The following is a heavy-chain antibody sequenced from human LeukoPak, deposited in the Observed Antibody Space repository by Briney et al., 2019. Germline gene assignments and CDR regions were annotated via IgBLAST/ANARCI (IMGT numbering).Heavy chain of an antibody. Sequence: SETLSLTCTVSGGSISSYYWSWIRQPPGKGLEWIGYIFYSGSTKNNPSLKSRVTISVDTSTNQFSVKLSSVTATDTAVYYCARVAREGLSSGYYGVYYYYMYVWGKGTTVAVSS. D-gene: IGHD3-22*01. CDR3: ARVAREGLSSGYYGVYYYYMYV. V-gene: IGHV4-59*01. J-gene: IGHJ6*03. CDR1: GGSISSYY. CDR2: IFYSGST.